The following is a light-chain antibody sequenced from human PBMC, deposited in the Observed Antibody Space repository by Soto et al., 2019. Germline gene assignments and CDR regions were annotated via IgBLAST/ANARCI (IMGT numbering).Light chain of an antibody. V-gene: IGLV2-14*01. CDR2: EVS. Sequence: QSALTQPASVSGSPGQSITISCSGTSSDVGDYNYVSWYQQHPGKAPKLVIYEVSNRPSGVSNRFSGSKSGNTASLTISGLQAEDEADYYCSSYTGSSTLVVFGGGTKPTVL. CDR3: SSYTGSSTLVV. CDR1: SSDVGDYNY. J-gene: IGLJ2*01.